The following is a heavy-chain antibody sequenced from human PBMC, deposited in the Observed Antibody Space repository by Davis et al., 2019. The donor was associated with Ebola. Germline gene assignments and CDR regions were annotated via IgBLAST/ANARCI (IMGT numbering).Heavy chain of an antibody. Sequence: ASVKVSCKASGYTFTSSYMHWVRQAPGQGLEWMGIINPSGGSTSYAQKFQGRVTMTRDTSTSTVYMELSSLRSEDTAVYYCARVGGTWGYFDYWGQGTLVTVSS. D-gene: IGHD1-26*01. CDR2: INPSGGST. CDR1: GYTFTSSY. V-gene: IGHV1-46*01. J-gene: IGHJ4*02. CDR3: ARVGGTWGYFDY.